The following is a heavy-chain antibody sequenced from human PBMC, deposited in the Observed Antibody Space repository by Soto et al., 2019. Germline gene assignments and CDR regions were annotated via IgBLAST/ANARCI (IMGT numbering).Heavy chain of an antibody. J-gene: IGHJ6*02. D-gene: IGHD2-8*01. Sequence: ASVKVSCKASVYTFTSYAMHGVRQAPGQRLEWMGWINAGNGNTKYSQKFQGRVTITRDTSASTAYMELSSLRSEDTAVYYCARLGCTNRPLCGMDVWGQGTTVTVSS. CDR3: ARLGCTNRPLCGMDV. CDR2: INAGNGNT. CDR1: VYTFTSYA. V-gene: IGHV1-3*01.